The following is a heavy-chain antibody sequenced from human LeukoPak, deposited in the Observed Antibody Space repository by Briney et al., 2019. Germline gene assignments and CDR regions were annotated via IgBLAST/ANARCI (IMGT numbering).Heavy chain of an antibody. CDR2: ISSSGSTI. CDR1: GFTFSDYY. J-gene: IGHJ4*02. D-gene: IGHD3-9*01. Sequence: GGSLRLSCAASGFTFSDYYMSWIRQAPGKGLEWVSYISSSGSTIYYADSVKGRFTISRDNAKNSLYLQMNSLRAEDTAVYYCARAGYFGWLTENIDYWGQGTLVTVSS. CDR3: ARAGYFGWLTENIDY. V-gene: IGHV3-11*01.